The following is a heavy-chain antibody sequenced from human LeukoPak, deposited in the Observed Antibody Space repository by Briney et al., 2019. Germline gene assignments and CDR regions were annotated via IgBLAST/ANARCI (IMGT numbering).Heavy chain of an antibody. CDR1: GYTFTAYY. Sequence: ASVKVSCKASGYTFTAYYMHWVRQSPGQRFEWMGIINPNGGYTSFAQKFQGRVTMTRDTSTTTVYMEVSSLRSEDTAVYYCARDLSGPTVTTPDYWGQGTLVTVSS. CDR3: ARDLSGPTVTTPDY. CDR2: INPNGGYT. J-gene: IGHJ4*02. D-gene: IGHD1-1*01. V-gene: IGHV1-46*01.